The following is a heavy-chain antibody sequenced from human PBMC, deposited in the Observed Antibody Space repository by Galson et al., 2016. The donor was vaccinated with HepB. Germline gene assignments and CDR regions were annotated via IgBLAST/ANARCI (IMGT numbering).Heavy chain of an antibody. J-gene: IGHJ4*02. D-gene: IGHD4-23*01. Sequence: SLRLSCAASGFTFSTFSMNWVRQAPGKGLEWVAHISSSSGTIHYADSVKGRFTIFRDNAKNSLYLQMNSLRPEDTAVYYCARDIWRDDGDFFGGDYWGQGTLITVSS. CDR3: ARDIWRDDGDFFGGDY. V-gene: IGHV3-48*04. CDR2: ISSSSGTI. CDR1: GFTFSTFS.